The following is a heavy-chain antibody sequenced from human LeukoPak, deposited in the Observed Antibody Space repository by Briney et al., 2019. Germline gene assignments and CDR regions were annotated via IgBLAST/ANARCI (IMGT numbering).Heavy chain of an antibody. J-gene: IGHJ4*02. Sequence: PSETLSLTCTVSGGSISSSSYYWGWNREPPGKGLVWIGGIYYSGSTYYNPSLKSRVTISVNTSKNQFSLKLSSVTAADTAVYYCARHRFSGTAMALYYFDYWGQGTLVTVSS. V-gene: IGHV4-39*01. CDR2: IYYSGST. CDR3: ARHRFSGTAMALYYFDY. CDR1: GGSISSSSYY. D-gene: IGHD5-18*01.